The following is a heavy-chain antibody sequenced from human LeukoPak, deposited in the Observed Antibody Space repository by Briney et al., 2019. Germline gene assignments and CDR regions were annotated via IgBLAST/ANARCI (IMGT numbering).Heavy chain of an antibody. Sequence: SETLPLTCAVYGGSFSGYYWSWIRQPPGKGLEWIGEINHSGSTNYNPSLKSRVTISVDTSKNQFSLKLSSVTAADTAVYYCARGGYGDSLDAFDIWGQGTMVTVSS. J-gene: IGHJ3*02. CDR2: INHSGST. D-gene: IGHD4-17*01. V-gene: IGHV4-34*01. CDR1: GGSFSGYY. CDR3: ARGGYGDSLDAFDI.